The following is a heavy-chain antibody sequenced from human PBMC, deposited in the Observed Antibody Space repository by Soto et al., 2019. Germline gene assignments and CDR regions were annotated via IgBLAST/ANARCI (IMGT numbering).Heavy chain of an antibody. D-gene: IGHD4-17*01. V-gene: IGHV1-69*08. J-gene: IGHJ4*02. CDR1: GGTFSNYT. CDR3: ARDVGLGPVTVSTHVDY. CDR2: IIPILDIA. Sequence: QVQLVQSGAEVKKPGSSVKVSCKASGGTFSNYTITWVRQAPGQGLEWMGRIIPILDIANYAMKIQGRVTITADKSTSTAYMELSSLRSEDTAVYYCARDVGLGPVTVSTHVDYWGQGTLVIVSS.